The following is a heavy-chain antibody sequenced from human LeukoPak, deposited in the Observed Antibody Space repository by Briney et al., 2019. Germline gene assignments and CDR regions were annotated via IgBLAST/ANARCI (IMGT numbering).Heavy chain of an antibody. CDR1: GGSISSGSYY. CDR2: IYTSGST. CDR3: ARQTDYGDYPFDY. D-gene: IGHD4-17*01. J-gene: IGHJ4*02. Sequence: SETLSLTCTVSGGSISSGSYYWSWIRQPAGKGLEWIGRIYTSGSTNYNPSLKSRVTISVDTSKNQFSLKLSSVTAADTAVYYCARQTDYGDYPFDYWGQGTLVTVSS. V-gene: IGHV4-61*02.